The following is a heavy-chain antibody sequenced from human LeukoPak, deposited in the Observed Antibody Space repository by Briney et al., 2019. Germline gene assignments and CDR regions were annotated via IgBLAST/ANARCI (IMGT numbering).Heavy chain of an antibody. CDR3: ARSNWNKGFDY. D-gene: IGHD1/OR15-1a*01. V-gene: IGHV4-59*01. J-gene: IGHJ4*02. CDR2: IYYSGST. CDR1: GGSISSYY. Sequence: PSETLSLTCTVSGGSISSYYWSWIRQPPGKGLEWIGYIYYSGSTNYDPSLKSRVTISVDTPKNQFSLKLSSVTAADTAVYYCARSNWNKGFDYWGQGTLVTVSS.